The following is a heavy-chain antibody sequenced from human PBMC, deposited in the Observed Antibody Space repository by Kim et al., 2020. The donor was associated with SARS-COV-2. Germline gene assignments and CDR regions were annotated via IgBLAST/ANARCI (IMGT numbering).Heavy chain of an antibody. D-gene: IGHD3-3*01. J-gene: IGHJ2*01. CDR3: ARAYYEFWSAYYGWYFDL. CDR2: INHSGSS. CDR1: GGSFSASS. V-gene: IGHV4-34*01. Sequence: SETLSLTCALYGGSFSASSWSWIRQPPGEGLEWIGEINHSGSSNYNPSLKSRVSISLDTAKKQFSLRLISVTAADTAVYYCARAYYEFWSAYYGWYFDLWGRGTLVTVSS.